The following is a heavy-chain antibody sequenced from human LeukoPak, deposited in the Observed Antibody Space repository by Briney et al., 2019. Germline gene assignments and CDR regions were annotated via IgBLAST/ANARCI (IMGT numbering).Heavy chain of an antibody. Sequence: PSETLSLTCTVSGGSISSGGYYWSWIRQHPGKGLEWIGYIYYSGSTNYNPSLKSRVTISVDTSKNQFSLKLSSVTAADTAVYYCARDIAPTMVTHWGQGTLVTVSS. CDR2: IYYSGST. V-gene: IGHV4-31*03. J-gene: IGHJ1*01. CDR1: GGSISSGGYY. CDR3: ARDIAPTMVTH. D-gene: IGHD3-10*01.